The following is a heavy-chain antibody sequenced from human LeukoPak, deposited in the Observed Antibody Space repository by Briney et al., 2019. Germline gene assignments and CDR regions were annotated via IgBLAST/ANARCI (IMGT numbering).Heavy chain of an antibody. V-gene: IGHV3-33*01. J-gene: IGHJ4*02. CDR3: ARDRRYSSGLNYFDY. Sequence: GGSLRLSCAASGFTFSSYGTHWVRQAPGKGLEWVAVIWYDGSNKYYADSVKGRFTISRDNSKNTLYLQMNSLRAEDTAVYYCARDRRYSSGLNYFDYWGQGTLVTVSS. CDR1: GFTFSSYG. D-gene: IGHD6-19*01. CDR2: IWYDGSNK.